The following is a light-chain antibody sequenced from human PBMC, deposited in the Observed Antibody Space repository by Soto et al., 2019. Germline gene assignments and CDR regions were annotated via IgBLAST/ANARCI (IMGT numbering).Light chain of an antibody. J-gene: IGLJ1*01. V-gene: IGLV2-14*03. CDR2: DVS. Sequence: QSALTQPASVSGSPGQSITISCAGTSGDVGGYNYVPWYQQHPGKAPKLMIYDVSNRPSGVSNRFSGSKSGNTASLTISGLQAEDEADYYCSSYTSSSTSYVFGTGTKLTVL. CDR1: SGDVGGYNY. CDR3: SSYTSSSTSYV.